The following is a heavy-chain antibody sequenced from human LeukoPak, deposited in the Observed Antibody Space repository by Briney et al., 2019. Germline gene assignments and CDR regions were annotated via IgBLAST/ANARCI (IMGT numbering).Heavy chain of an antibody. CDR3: AVGITILGVAASFDS. J-gene: IGHJ4*02. Sequence: PSETLSLTSADYGASYNAYYWSWMRQPPGEGLEWSGDIDHRGTATYNPSLKSRLTISADASKNQFSLKLNSVTDADTAVYYCAVGITILGVAASFDSWGQGNLVIVSS. CDR2: IDHRGTA. D-gene: IGHD3-3*01. CDR1: GASYNAYY. V-gene: IGHV4-34*01.